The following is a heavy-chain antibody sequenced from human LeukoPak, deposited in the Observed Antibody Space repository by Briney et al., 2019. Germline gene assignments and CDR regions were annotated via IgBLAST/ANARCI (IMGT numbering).Heavy chain of an antibody. CDR2: INHSGST. D-gene: IGHD2-2*01. J-gene: IGHJ3*02. V-gene: IGHV4-34*01. CDR1: GGSSSGYY. CDR3: ARSVLYQLLPLRFDAFDI. Sequence: SETLSLTCAVYGGSSSGYYWSWIRQPPGKGLEWIGEINHSGSTNYNPSLKSRVTISVDTSKNQFSLKLSSVTAADTAVYYCARSVLYQLLPLRFDAFDIWGQGTMVTVSS.